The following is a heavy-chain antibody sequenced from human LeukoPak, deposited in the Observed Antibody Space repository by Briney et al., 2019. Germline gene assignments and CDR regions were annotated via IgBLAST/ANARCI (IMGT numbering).Heavy chain of an antibody. Sequence: GGSLRLSCAVSGITLSNYGMSWVRQAPGKGLEWVAGISGSGGRTNYADAVKGRFTISRDNAKNTLFLQMNSLRVEDTAVYFCAKRGVVIRVILVGFHKEAYYFDSWGQGAPVTVSS. CDR1: GITLSNYG. D-gene: IGHD3-22*01. CDR3: AKRGVVIRVILVGFHKEAYYFDS. CDR2: ISGSGGRT. J-gene: IGHJ4*02. V-gene: IGHV3-23*01.